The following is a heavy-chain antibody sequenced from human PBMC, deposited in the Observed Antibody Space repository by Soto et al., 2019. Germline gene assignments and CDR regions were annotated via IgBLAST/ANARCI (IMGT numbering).Heavy chain of an antibody. Sequence: QVQLVESGGGEVQPGRFLRLSCAASGFIFSSYGMHWVRQAPGNGLEWVAVISYDGTNKYYADSVKGRFTTSRDNSKNTLYLEMNSLRAEDPAVYYCAKEFGRIAAAVRVGGGVDYWGQGTLVTVSS. CDR3: AKEFGRIAAAVRVGGGVDY. V-gene: IGHV3-30*18. J-gene: IGHJ4*02. CDR2: ISYDGTNK. D-gene: IGHD6-13*01. CDR1: GFIFSSYG.